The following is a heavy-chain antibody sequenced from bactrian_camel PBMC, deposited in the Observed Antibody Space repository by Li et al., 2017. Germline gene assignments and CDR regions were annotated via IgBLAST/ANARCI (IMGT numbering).Heavy chain of an antibody. CDR2: IDADGAI. Sequence: QLVESGGGSVQAGGSLTLSCAASEYVRRNYCVGWFRQRPGKGREGVAAIDADGAINYADSAKGRFTISRDNAKNTLYLQMNSLKPEDTAMYYCAADEWGPTCYGLNSKYKGQGTQVTVS. J-gene: IGHJ4*01. V-gene: IGHV3S53*01. D-gene: IGHD3*01. CDR1: EYVRRNYC.